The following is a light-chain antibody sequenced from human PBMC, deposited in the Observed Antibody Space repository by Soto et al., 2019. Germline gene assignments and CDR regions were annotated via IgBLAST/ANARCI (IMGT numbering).Light chain of an antibody. V-gene: IGKV3-20*01. CDR2: GSS. CDR3: LQYGSSPLYT. J-gene: IGKJ2*01. Sequence: EIVLTQSPGTLSLSPGERATLSCRASQSVSTIYLAWYQQKPGQAPRLLIYGSSSKAPGIPDRFSGSGSGTDFTLTISRLEPEDFAVYYCLQYGSSPLYTFGQWTKLEIK. CDR1: QSVSTIY.